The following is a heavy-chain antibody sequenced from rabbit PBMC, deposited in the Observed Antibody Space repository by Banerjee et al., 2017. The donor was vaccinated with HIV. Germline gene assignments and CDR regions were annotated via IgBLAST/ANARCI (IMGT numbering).Heavy chain of an antibody. Sequence: QSLEESGGDLVKPGASLTLTCTASGFSFSSNYYMCWVRQAPGKGLELIGCIYTGSGNTYYASWVNGRFTISRSTSLNTVTLKMTSLTAADTATHFCARGSDCTYGYTDCAFRLWGPGTL. D-gene: IGHD6-1*01. J-gene: IGHJ4*01. CDR2: IYTGSGNT. V-gene: IGHV1S43*01. CDR3: ARGSDCTYGYTDCAFRL. CDR1: GFSFSSNYY.